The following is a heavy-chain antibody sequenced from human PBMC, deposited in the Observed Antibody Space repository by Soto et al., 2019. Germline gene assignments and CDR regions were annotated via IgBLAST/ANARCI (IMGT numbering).Heavy chain of an antibody. V-gene: IGHV3-7*01. CDR1: GFTFSTYW. J-gene: IGHJ4*02. CDR2: INQDGSEK. Sequence: GGSLRLSCAASGFTFSTYWMDWVRQTPGKGLEWGANINQDGSEKNYVDSVKGRFTIYRDNAKNSLYLQMSSLTAEDSALYYCSRPLNSWGQGTLVTFSS. CDR3: SRPLNS.